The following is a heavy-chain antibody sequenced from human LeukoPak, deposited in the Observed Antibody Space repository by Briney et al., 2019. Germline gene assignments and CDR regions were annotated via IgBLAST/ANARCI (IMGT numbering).Heavy chain of an antibody. D-gene: IGHD1-26*01. CDR2: INPNSGGT. V-gene: IGHV1-2*02. CDR3: ARTELLGDWFDP. J-gene: IGHJ5*02. Sequence: ASVKVSCKASGYTFTGYYMHWARQAPGQGLEWMGWINPNSGGTNYAQKFQGRVTMTRDTSISTAYMELSRLRSDDTAVYYCARTELLGDWFDPWGQGTLVTVSS. CDR1: GYTFTGYY.